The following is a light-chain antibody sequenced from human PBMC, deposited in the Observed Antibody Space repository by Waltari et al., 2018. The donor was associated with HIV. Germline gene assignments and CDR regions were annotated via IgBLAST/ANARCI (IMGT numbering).Light chain of an antibody. Sequence: ENVLTQSPGSMSLSPGERATLSCRAIQSVSSNYLAWYQQTPGQAPRLLIYGASNRATGIPERFSGSGSGTDFTLTISRLEPEDFAVYYCQQYGTTPWTFGQGTKVEV. CDR3: QQYGTTPWT. J-gene: IGKJ1*01. CDR2: GAS. CDR1: QSVSSNY. V-gene: IGKV3-20*01.